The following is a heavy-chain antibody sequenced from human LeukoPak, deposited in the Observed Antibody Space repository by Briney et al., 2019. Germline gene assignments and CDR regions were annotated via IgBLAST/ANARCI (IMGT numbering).Heavy chain of an antibody. Sequence: SETLSLTCTVSGGSISSSSYYWGWIRQPPGKGLEWIGSIYYSGSTYYNPSLKSRVTISVDTSKNQFSLRLTSVTAADTAVYYCARARNYYDSTDYYYEGDAFDIWGQGTMVTVSS. J-gene: IGHJ3*02. CDR1: GGSISSSSYY. V-gene: IGHV4-39*07. CDR3: ARARNYYDSTDYYYEGDAFDI. D-gene: IGHD3-22*01. CDR2: IYYSGST.